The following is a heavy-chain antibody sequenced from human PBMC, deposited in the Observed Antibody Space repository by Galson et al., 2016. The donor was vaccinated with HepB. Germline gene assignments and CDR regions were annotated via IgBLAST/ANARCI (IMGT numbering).Heavy chain of an antibody. CDR3: TKEPARRVSGWYFEE. Sequence: SLRLSCAASGFTFSDYGMHWVRQAPDKGLEWGTVIAHDGSIAFYDASVKGRFTASRDNSRNTLYLQMNNLINEDSALYYCTKEPARRVSGWYFEEWGQGTLVTVSS. V-gene: IGHV3-30*18. J-gene: IGHJ4*02. CDR1: GFTFSDYG. CDR2: IAHDGSIA. D-gene: IGHD6-19*01.